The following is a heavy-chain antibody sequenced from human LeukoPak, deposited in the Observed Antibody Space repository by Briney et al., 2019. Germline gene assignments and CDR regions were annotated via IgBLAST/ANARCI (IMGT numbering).Heavy chain of an antibody. V-gene: IGHV3-21*01. Sequence: GGSLRLXCAASGFTFSSYSMNWVRQAPGKGLEWVSSISSSSSYIYYADSVKGRFTISRDNAKNSLYLQMNSLRAEDTAVYYCARIAAAGGYYYYMDVWGKGTTVTVSS. CDR2: ISSSSSYI. J-gene: IGHJ6*03. CDR1: GFTFSSYS. D-gene: IGHD6-13*01. CDR3: ARIAAAGGYYYYMDV.